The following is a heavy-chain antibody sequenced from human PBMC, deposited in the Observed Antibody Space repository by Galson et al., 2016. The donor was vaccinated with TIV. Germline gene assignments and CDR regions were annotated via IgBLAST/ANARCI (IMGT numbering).Heavy chain of an antibody. CDR2: MNIDGTIT. CDR3: ARDHPQGWGFDC. D-gene: IGHD7-27*01. V-gene: IGHV3-74*01. J-gene: IGHJ4*02. Sequence: SLRLSCAASGFTFSSYWMHWVRQAPGKGLVWVSRMNIDGTITTYADSVQGRFTISRDNARNSVFLQMNSLRAEDTAVYYCARDHPQGWGFDCWGQGTLVTVSS. CDR1: GFTFSSYW.